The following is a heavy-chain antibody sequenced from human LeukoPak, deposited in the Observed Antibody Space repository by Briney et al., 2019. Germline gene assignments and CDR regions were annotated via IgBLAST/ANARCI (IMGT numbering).Heavy chain of an antibody. J-gene: IGHJ5*02. CDR2: IFYSGST. CDR3: ARAATYESSSWYKLPNWFDP. V-gene: IGHV4-39*01. Sequence: PSETLSLTCTVSGGSIRSSSYYWGWIRQPPGKGLEWIGSIFYSGSTYYNPSLKSRVTISVDTSKNQFSLKLSSVTAADTAVYYCARAATYESSSWYKLPNWFDPWGQGTLVTVSS. CDR1: GGSIRSSSYY. D-gene: IGHD6-13*01.